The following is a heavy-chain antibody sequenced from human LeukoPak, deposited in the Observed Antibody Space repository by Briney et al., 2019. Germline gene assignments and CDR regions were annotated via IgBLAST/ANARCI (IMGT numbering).Heavy chain of an antibody. V-gene: IGHV4-34*01. CDR3: ARGAVAYYEFWSGYYPFDP. CDR2: INHSGST. CDR1: GGSFSGYY. Sequence: SETLSLTCAVYGGSFSGYYWSWIRQPPGKGLEWIGEINHSGSTNYNPSLKSRVTISVDTSKNQFSLKLSSVTAADTAVYYCARGAVAYYEFWSGYYPFDPWGQGTLVTVSS. D-gene: IGHD3-3*01. J-gene: IGHJ5*02.